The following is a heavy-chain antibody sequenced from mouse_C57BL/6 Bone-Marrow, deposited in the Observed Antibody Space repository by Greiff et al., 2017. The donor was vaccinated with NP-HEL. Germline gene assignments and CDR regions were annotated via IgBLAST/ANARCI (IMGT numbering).Heavy chain of an antibody. CDR1: GFTFSDAW. J-gene: IGHJ1*03. CDR3: TTFTTVVAANYWYFDV. CDR2: IRNKANNHAT. D-gene: IGHD1-1*01. Sequence: EVHLVESGGGLVQPGGSMKLSCAASGFTFSDAWMDWVRQSPEKGLEWVAEIRNKANNHATYYAESVKGRFTISRDDSKSSVYLQMNSLRAEDTGIYYCTTFTTVVAANYWYFDVWGTGTTVTVSS. V-gene: IGHV6-6*01.